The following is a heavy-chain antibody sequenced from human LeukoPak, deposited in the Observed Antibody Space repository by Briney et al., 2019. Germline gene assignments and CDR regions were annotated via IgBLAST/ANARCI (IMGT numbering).Heavy chain of an antibody. Sequence: ASVQVSCKASGYTFTTYGISWVRQAPGQGLERMGWISTYNGNTNYAQNFQGRVTLTTDTSTNTAYMELWSLRSDDTAVYYCATDPSIAAAGLYSYSGMDVWGQGTTVTVSS. CDR1: GYTFTTYG. D-gene: IGHD6-13*01. CDR3: ATDPSIAAAGLYSYSGMDV. V-gene: IGHV1-18*01. CDR2: ISTYNGNT. J-gene: IGHJ6*02.